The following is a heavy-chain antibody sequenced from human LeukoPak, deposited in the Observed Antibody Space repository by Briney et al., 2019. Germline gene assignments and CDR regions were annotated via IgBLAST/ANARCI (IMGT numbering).Heavy chain of an antibody. D-gene: IGHD1-26*01. CDR2: IYYSGST. CDR3: AREARPIVGATWRAFDI. CDR1: GGSISSGDHY. V-gene: IGHV4-30-4*01. J-gene: IGHJ3*02. Sequence: KSSETLSLTCTVSGGSISSGDHYWSWIRQPPGKGLEWIGYIYYSGSTYYNPSLKSRVTISVDTSKNQFSLKLSSVTAADTAVYYCAREARPIVGATWRAFDIWGQGTMVTVSS.